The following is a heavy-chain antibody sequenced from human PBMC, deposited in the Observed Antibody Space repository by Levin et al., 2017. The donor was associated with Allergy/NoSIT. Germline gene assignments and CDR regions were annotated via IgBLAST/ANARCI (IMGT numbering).Heavy chain of an antibody. CDR1: GYTFTNYG. CDR2: ISGYNGNT. D-gene: IGHD2-15*01. CDR3: ARDDLAIVVVAATPFDY. J-gene: IGHJ4*02. V-gene: IGHV1-18*01. Sequence: GESLKISCKASGYTFTNYGISWVRQAPGQGLEWMGWISGYNGNTNYAQKFQGRVTMTTDTSTGTAYMELRSLTSDDTAIYYCARDDLAIVVVAATPFDYWGQGTLVTVSS.